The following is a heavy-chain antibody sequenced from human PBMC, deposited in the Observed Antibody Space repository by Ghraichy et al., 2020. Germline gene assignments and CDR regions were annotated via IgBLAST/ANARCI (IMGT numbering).Heavy chain of an antibody. V-gene: IGHV4-59*08. Sequence: SETLSLTCTVSGGSISSYCWIWIRQPPGKGLEWIGYIYYTGGTNYHPSLKSRVTLSVESSKTQFSLKLSSVTAADTAVYYCSRHDSKMFPPILSSYYYGMDAWGQGTTVIVSS. CDR3: SRHDSKMFPPILSSYYYGMDA. J-gene: IGHJ6*02. CDR1: GGSISSYC. D-gene: IGHD3-10*02. CDR2: IYYTGGT.